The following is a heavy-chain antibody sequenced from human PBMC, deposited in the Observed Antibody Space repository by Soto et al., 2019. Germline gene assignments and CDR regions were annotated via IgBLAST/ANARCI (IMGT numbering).Heavy chain of an antibody. V-gene: IGHV3-23*01. CDR3: AKKTRYSGGKPPNFDY. CDR1: GFTFNNYA. Sequence: GGSLRLSCAASGFTFNNYAMSWVRQAPGKGLEWVSAITGSGDNTYYADSVKGRFTISRDNSKNTLYLQMNSLRAEDTAVYYCAKKTRYSGGKPPNFDYWGRGTLVTVSS. CDR2: ITGSGDNT. J-gene: IGHJ4*02. D-gene: IGHD2-15*01.